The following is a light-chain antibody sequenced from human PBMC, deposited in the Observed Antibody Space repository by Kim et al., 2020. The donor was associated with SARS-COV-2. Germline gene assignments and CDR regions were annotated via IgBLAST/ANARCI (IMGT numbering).Light chain of an antibody. CDR3: PHYNAYPHT. J-gene: IGKJ2*01. Sequence: SASVGYIVPLTCRASQTIATLLACYQQKPGKSPKPLVYRASTLETVVPSRFSGSGSGTEFSLTISSLQPDDFATYYCPHYNAYPHTFGQGTKLEI. CDR2: RAS. V-gene: IGKV1-5*01. CDR1: QTIATL.